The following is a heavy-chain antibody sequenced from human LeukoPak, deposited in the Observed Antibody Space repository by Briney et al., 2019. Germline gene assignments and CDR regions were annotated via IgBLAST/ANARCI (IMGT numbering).Heavy chain of an antibody. CDR1: GFTFSSYW. D-gene: IGHD4-17*01. CDR3: ARGQATVVTGYYYYGMDV. Sequence: GGSLRLSCAASGFTFSSYWMHWVRHAPGKGLVWVSRINSDGSSTSYADSVKGRFTISRDNAKNTLYLQMNSLRAEDTAVYYCARGQATVVTGYYYYGMDVWGQGTTVTVSS. J-gene: IGHJ6*02. V-gene: IGHV3-74*01. CDR2: INSDGSST.